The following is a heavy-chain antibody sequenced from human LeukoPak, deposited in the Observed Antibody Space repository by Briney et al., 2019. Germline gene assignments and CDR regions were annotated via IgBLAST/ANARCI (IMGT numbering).Heavy chain of an antibody. D-gene: IGHD6-13*01. J-gene: IGHJ4*02. CDR3: ARVVAAAAGKGDYFDY. Sequence: SETLSLTCAVSGGSISSGGYSWSWIRQPPGKGLEWIGYIYYSGSTYYNPSLKSRVTISVDTSKNQFSLKLSSVTAADTAVYYCARVVAAAAGKGDYFDYWGQGTLVTVSS. CDR2: IYYSGST. CDR1: GGSISSGGYS. V-gene: IGHV4-30-4*07.